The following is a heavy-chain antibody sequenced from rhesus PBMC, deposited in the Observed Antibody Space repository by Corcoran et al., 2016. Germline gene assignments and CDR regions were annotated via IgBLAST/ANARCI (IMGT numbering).Heavy chain of an antibody. D-gene: IGHD5-12*01. CDR3: ASPLGTATVFYFDY. V-gene: IGHV4-93*02. J-gene: IGHJ4*01. CDR2: IYGSGRLT. Sequence: QVQLQESGPAVVKPSETLSLTCAVSGGSISSSNWWSWIRQSPGKGLEWIGGIYGSGRLTKYNPSLKSRVTISIDTSKNQFSLKLSSVTAADTAVYYCASPLGTATVFYFDYWGQGVLVTVSS. CDR1: GGSISSSNW.